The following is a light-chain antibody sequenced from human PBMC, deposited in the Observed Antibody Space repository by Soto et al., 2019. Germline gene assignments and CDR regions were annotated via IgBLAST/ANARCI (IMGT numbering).Light chain of an antibody. V-gene: IGLV2-14*01. CDR2: DVN. J-gene: IGLJ1*01. Sequence: QSALAQPASVSGSPGQSITISRTGTSGDVGAHDFVSWYQHHPGKAPRLVICDVNRRPAGASNRFSGSKSGSTASLTISTLQAEDEADYYCSSFTNTYSYVFGTGTKVTVL. CDR3: SSFTNTYSYV. CDR1: SGDVGAHDF.